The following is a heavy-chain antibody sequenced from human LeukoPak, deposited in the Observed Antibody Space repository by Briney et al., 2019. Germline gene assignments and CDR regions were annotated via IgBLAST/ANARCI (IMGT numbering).Heavy chain of an antibody. Sequence: SVKVSCKASGGTFSSYAISWVRQAPRQGLEWMGGIIPIFGTANYAQKFQGRVTTTTDESTSTAYMELSSLRSEDTAVYYCASGKDIVVVVAADKAAEYFQHWGQGTLVTVSS. CDR2: IIPIFGTA. CDR3: ASGKDIVVVVAADKAAEYFQH. CDR1: GGTFSSYA. V-gene: IGHV1-69*05. J-gene: IGHJ1*01. D-gene: IGHD2-15*01.